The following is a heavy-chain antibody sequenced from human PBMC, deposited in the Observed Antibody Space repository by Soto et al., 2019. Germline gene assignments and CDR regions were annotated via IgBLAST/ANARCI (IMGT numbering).Heavy chain of an antibody. CDR2: IYWDDSK. V-gene: IGHV2-5*02. D-gene: IGHD3-10*01. J-gene: IGHJ4*02. CDR3: AQKGRGYFDY. Sequence: QITLKESGPTLVKPTETLTLTCTFSGFSLNTRDLGVGWIRQPPGKALEWLAIIYWDDSKNYSPSLKSRLTITKDTSKNQVVLTVTDMDPVYTATYYCAQKGRGYFDYWGQGTLVTVSS. CDR1: GFSLNTRDLG.